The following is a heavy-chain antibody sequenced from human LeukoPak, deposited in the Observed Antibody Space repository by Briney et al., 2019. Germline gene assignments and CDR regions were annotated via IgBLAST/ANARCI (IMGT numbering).Heavy chain of an antibody. CDR2: ISYDGSNK. J-gene: IGHJ4*02. Sequence: GGSLRLSCAASGFTFSSYGMHWVRQAPGKGLEWVAVISYDGSNKYYANSVKGRFTISRDNSKNTLYLQMNSLRAEDTAVYYCAKDLVVMKYYFDYWGQGTLVTVSS. D-gene: IGHD3-22*01. CDR3: AKDLVVMKYYFDY. V-gene: IGHV3-30*18. CDR1: GFTFSSYG.